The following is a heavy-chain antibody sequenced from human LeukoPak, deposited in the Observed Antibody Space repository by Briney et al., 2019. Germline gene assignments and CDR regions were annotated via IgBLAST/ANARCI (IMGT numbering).Heavy chain of an antibody. J-gene: IGHJ3*02. Sequence: SCEASRYTVTGCYMVYVGRARGQEIEWMGCINPNSGGTNYGQKFQGRVTMTRDSSIFTAYMELSRLRSDDTAIYYCARESNGFDIWGQGTIVTVSS. CDR3: ARESNGFDI. CDR2: INPNSGGT. CDR1: RYTVTGCY. V-gene: IGHV1-2*02.